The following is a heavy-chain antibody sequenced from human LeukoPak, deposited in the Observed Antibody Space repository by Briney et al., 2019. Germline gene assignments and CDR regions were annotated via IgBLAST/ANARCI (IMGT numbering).Heavy chain of an antibody. CDR2: INPSGGGT. CDR3: ARTGGPFDP. Sequence: GSSVKVSCKASGYTFTSYYIHWVRQAPGQGLEWMGIINPSGGGTTYAQKFQGRITLTRDTSTNTVYMELSSLKSEDTAVYYCARTGGPFDPWGQGTLVTVSS. CDR1: GYTFTSYY. V-gene: IGHV1-46*01. J-gene: IGHJ5*02. D-gene: IGHD1-14*01.